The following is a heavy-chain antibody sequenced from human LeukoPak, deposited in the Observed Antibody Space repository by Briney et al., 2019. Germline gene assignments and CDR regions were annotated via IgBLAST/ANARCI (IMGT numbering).Heavy chain of an antibody. Sequence: WASVKVSCKASGYTFTYYDINWVRQATGQGLEWMGWMNPHSGNTGYAQKFQGRVTMTRNTSISTAYMELSSLRSEDTAVYYCARLSSHYGDYKVDPWGQGTLVTVSS. V-gene: IGHV1-8*01. CDR2: MNPHSGNT. CDR3: ARLSSHYGDYKVDP. CDR1: GYTFTYYD. J-gene: IGHJ5*02. D-gene: IGHD4-17*01.